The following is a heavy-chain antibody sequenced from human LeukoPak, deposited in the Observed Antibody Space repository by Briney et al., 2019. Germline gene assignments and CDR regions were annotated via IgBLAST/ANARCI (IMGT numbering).Heavy chain of an antibody. D-gene: IGHD6-19*01. CDR2: ISGSGGST. CDR1: GLTLSSYA. Sequence: PGGSLRLSCAASGLTLSSYAMSWVRQAPGKGLEWVSAISGSGGSTYYADSVKGRFTISRDNSKNTLYLQMNSLRAEDTAVYYCAKDPVAVAGTDYWGQGTLVTVSS. J-gene: IGHJ4*02. CDR3: AKDPVAVAGTDY. V-gene: IGHV3-23*01.